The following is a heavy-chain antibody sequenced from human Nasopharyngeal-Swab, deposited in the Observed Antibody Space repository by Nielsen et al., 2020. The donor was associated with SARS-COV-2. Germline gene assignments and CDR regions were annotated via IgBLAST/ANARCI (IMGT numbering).Heavy chain of an antibody. CDR3: ARDPVQLERRRGGALGGSYYYYYMDV. CDR1: GGTFSSYA. Sequence: SVKVSCKASGGTFSSYAISWVRQAPAQGLEWMGGIIPIFGTANYAQKFQGRVTITADESTSTAYMELSSLRSEDTAVYYCARDPVQLERRRGGALGGSYYYYYMDVWGKGTTVTVSS. J-gene: IGHJ6*03. D-gene: IGHD1-1*01. V-gene: IGHV1-69*13. CDR2: IIPIFGTA.